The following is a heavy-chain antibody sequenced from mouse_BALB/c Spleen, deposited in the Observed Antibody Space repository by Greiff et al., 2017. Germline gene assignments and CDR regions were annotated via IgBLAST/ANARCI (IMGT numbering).Heavy chain of an antibody. CDR1: GFTFSSFG. Sequence: EVNLVESGGGLVQPGGSRKLSCAASGFTFSSFGMHWVRQAPEKGLEWVAYISSGSSTIYYADTVKGRFTISRDNPKNTLFLQMTSLRSEDTAMYYCARDHDYDFDYWGQGTTLTVSS. CDR3: ARDHDYDFDY. CDR2: ISSGSSTI. V-gene: IGHV5-17*02. J-gene: IGHJ2*01. D-gene: IGHD2-4*01.